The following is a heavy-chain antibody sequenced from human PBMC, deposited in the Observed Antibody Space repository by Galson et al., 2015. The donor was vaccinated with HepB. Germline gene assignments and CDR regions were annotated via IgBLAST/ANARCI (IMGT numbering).Heavy chain of an antibody. V-gene: IGHV3-13*05. Sequence: SLRLSCAASGFTFDTYDMHWVRQAAGGGLEWVSGTDTPGNPYSPDSLRGRFTISRDNAKNSLYLQMKSLTDGDTAVYYCARARAGTPYLDYWGQGALVTVSS. D-gene: IGHD6-19*01. J-gene: IGHJ4*02. CDR3: ARARAGTPYLDY. CDR1: GFTFDTYD. CDR2: TDTPGNP.